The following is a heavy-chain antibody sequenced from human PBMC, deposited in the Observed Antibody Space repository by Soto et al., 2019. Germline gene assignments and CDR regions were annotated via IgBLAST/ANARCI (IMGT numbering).Heavy chain of an antibody. CDR2: SNPNSGVT. CDR1: GYTFPGYL. Sequence: VSVKVSRQASGYTFPGYLIHWVQQPPGEEREWVGYSNPNSGVTKYAPRFLGRVTITRETSIRTDYMDLNNLRSADTAVYFCARGGGTILALVPWGPGTLVTVSS. J-gene: IGHJ5*02. V-gene: IGHV1-2*02. CDR3: ARGGGTILALVP. D-gene: IGHD2-2*01.